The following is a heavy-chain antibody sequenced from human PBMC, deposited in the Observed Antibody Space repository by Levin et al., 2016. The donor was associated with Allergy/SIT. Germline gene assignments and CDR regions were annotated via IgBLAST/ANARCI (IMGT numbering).Heavy chain of an antibody. V-gene: IGHV3-74*01. CDR2: ITHDGSTT. J-gene: IGHJ4*02. Sequence: GESLKISCAVSGFTFSKYWMHWFRQAPGKGLVWVSRITHDGSTTYYADSVKGRFTISRDNAKNTLFLQMNSLRAEDTAVYYCARGQDGPGGTADYWGQGTLVTVSS. D-gene: IGHD1-26*01. CDR1: GFTFSKYW. CDR3: ARGQDGPGGTADY.